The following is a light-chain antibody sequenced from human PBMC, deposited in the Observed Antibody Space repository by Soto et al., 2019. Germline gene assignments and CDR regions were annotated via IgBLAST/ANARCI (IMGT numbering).Light chain of an antibody. Sequence: QSALTQPASVSGSPGQSIAISCTGTSSDVGGFDYVSWYQQHPGKAPKAIIYEVTNRPSGVSSRFSGSKSGNTSSLTISGLQAEDEADYHCSSFTSSHTWVFGGGTKLTVL. J-gene: IGLJ3*02. CDR2: EVT. CDR3: SSFTSSHTWV. CDR1: SSDVGGFDY. V-gene: IGLV2-14*01.